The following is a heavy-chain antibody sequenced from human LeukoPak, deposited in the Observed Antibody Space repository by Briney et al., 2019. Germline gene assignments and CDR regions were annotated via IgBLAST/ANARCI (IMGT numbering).Heavy chain of an antibody. Sequence: RASETLSLTCTVSGASISSDSYYWSWIRQPAGKGLQWIGRIYDSGSTNYYPSFKSRVTISMDTSKNQVSLNLTSVTAADTAVYYCARHRGDSSSSDWFDPWGQGTLVTVSS. CDR3: ARHRGDSSSSDWFDP. CDR1: GASISSDSYY. CDR2: IYDSGST. V-gene: IGHV4-61*02. D-gene: IGHD6-6*01. J-gene: IGHJ5*02.